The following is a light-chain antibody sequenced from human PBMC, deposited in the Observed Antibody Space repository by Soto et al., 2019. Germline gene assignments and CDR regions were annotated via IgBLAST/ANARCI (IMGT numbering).Light chain of an antibody. V-gene: IGLV2-14*01. J-gene: IGLJ1*01. CDR1: SSDFATYNY. CDR2: EVS. Sequence: QSALTQPASVSGSPGQSITISCTGTSSDFATYNYVSWYQQHPGKAPKLIIYEVSDRPSGVSNRFSGSKSGKTASLTISGLQAEDEADYYCSSYKKSTDYVFGTGTKVTVL. CDR3: SSYKKSTDYV.